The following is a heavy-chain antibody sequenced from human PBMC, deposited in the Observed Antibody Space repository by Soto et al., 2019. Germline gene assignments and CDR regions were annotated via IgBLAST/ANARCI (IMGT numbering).Heavy chain of an antibody. CDR2: FYYSGST. Sequence: SETLSLTCTVSGGSISSSSYYWGWIRQSPGKGLEWIGSFYYSGSTYYSPSLRSRVTISVDRSRNQISLRLRSVTAADTAVYYCVSGTSFYDVLTGYYVDRWFDPWGQGTLVTVS. CDR1: GGSISSSSYY. CDR3: VSGTSFYDVLTGYYVDRWFDP. J-gene: IGHJ5*02. V-gene: IGHV4-39*01. D-gene: IGHD3-9*01.